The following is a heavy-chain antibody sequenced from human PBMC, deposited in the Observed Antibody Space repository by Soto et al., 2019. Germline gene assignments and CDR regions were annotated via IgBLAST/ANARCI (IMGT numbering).Heavy chain of an antibody. CDR2: IIPIFGTA. J-gene: IGHJ6*02. D-gene: IGHD2-15*01. CDR3: ARRTIDDIVVVVAADHYYYYGMDV. Sequence: SVKVSCKASGGTFSSYAISWVRQAPGQGLEWMGGIIPIFGTANYAQKFQGRVTITADESTSTAYMELSSLRPEDTAVYYCARRTIDDIVVVVAADHYYYYGMDVWGQGTTVTVSS. CDR1: GGTFSSYA. V-gene: IGHV1-69*13.